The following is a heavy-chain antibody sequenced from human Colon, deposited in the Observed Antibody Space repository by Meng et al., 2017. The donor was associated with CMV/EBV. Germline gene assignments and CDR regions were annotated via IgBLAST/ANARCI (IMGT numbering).Heavy chain of an antibody. CDR3: AREDLYYDTSAYHAYYFHS. D-gene: IGHD3-22*01. CDR2: ISYAGRNK. V-gene: IGHV3-30*04. CDR1: GFTLSDHA. J-gene: IGHJ4*02. Sequence: AGSLRLSCAASGFTLSDHAMHWVRQAPGEGLEWVALISYAGRNKFYADSVKGRFTISRDYSKNTVFLQIHSLRAEDTAMYFCAREDLYYDTSAYHAYYFHSWGQGTLVTVSS.